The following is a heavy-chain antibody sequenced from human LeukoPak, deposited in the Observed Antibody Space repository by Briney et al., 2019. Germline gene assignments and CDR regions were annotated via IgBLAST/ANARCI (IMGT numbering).Heavy chain of an antibody. V-gene: IGHV3-11*06. D-gene: IGHD3-16*01. CDR3: ARDYGRGLGENAFDI. CDR2: ISPSSAYT. Sequence: GGSLRLSCAASGFMFTDYYMSWFRQTPGKGLEWLSYISPSSAYTNFADSVKGRFTISRDNAKNSLYLQMNSLRAADTAVYYCARDYGRGLGENAFDIWGQGTVVTVSS. CDR1: GFMFTDYY. J-gene: IGHJ3*02.